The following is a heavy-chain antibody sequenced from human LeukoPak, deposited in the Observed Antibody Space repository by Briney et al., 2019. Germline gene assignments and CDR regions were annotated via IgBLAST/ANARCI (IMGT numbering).Heavy chain of an antibody. Sequence: PSETLSLTCTVSGGSVSSGSYHWNWIRQPPGKGLEWIGYIYYSGSTNYNPSLKSRVTISVDTSKNQFSLKLSSVTAADTAVYYCARGRSNYYGMDVWGQGTTVTVSS. V-gene: IGHV4-61*01. CDR2: IYYSGST. CDR3: ARGRSNYYGMDV. D-gene: IGHD1-26*01. J-gene: IGHJ6*02. CDR1: GGSVSSGSYH.